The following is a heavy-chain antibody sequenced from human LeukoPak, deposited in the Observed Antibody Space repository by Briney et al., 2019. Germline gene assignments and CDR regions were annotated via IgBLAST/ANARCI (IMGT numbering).Heavy chain of an antibody. CDR2: IYYSGST. J-gene: IGHJ4*02. D-gene: IGHD5-12*01. V-gene: IGHV4-39*01. CDR1: GGSISSSGYY. Sequence: SETLSLTCTVSGGSISSSGYYWGWIRQPPGKGLEWIGSIYYSGSTYYNPSLKSRVTISVDTSKNQFSLKLSPVTAADTAVYYCARHWDYSGYSGYWGQGTLVTVSS. CDR3: ARHWDYSGYSGY.